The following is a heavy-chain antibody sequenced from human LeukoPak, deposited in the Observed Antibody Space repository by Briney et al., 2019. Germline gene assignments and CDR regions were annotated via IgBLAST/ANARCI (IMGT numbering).Heavy chain of an antibody. D-gene: IGHD2-2*01. J-gene: IGHJ4*02. V-gene: IGHV3-30-3*01. CDR3: ARDGGSSTSDHPYFDY. CDR2: ISYDGSNK. Sequence: GGSLRLSCAASGFTFSSYAMHRVRQAPGKGLEWVAVISYDGSNKYYADSVKGRFTISRDNSKNTLYLQMNSLRAEDTAVYYCARDGGSSTSDHPYFDYWGQGTLVTVSS. CDR1: GFTFSSYA.